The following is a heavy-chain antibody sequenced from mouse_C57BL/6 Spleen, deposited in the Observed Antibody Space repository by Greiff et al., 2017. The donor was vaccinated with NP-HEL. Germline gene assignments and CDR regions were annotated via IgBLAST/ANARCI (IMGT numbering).Heavy chain of an antibody. CDR3: TRLPARSYAMDY. D-gene: IGHD3-3*01. CDR1: GFNIKDDY. J-gene: IGHJ4*01. V-gene: IGHV14-4*01. Sequence: EVQLQQSGAELVRPGASVKLSCTASGFNIKDDYMHWVKQRPEQGLEWIGWIDPENGDTEYASKFQGKATITADTSSNTAYLQLSSLTSEDTAVYYCTRLPARSYAMDYWGQGTSVTVSS. CDR2: IDPENGDT.